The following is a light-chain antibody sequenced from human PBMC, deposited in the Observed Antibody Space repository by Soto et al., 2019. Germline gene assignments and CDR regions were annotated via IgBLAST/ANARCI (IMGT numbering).Light chain of an antibody. CDR1: QSVNSW. CDR2: RAS. J-gene: IGKJ1*01. Sequence: DIQMTQSPSTLSASVGDRVTITCRASQSVNSWLAWYQQKPGKAPKLLIYRASSLENGVPSRFGGRGSGTEFIFTISSLQPDDSATYDCQQYSSDSTFGQGTKVEIK. CDR3: QQYSSDST. V-gene: IGKV1-5*03.